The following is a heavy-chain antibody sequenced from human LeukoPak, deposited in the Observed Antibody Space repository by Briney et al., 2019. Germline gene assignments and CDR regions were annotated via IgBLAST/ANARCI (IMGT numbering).Heavy chain of an antibody. Sequence: PSETLSLTCTVSGGSISSYYWSWIRQPPGKGLEWIGEINHSGNTNHNPSLKSRVTISVDTSKNQFSLQLSSVTAADTAVYYCAKLIEYSSSYGVWSKGTTVTVSS. CDR1: GGSISSYY. CDR3: AKLIEYSSSYGV. CDR2: INHSGNT. J-gene: IGHJ6*04. D-gene: IGHD6-6*01. V-gene: IGHV4-34*01.